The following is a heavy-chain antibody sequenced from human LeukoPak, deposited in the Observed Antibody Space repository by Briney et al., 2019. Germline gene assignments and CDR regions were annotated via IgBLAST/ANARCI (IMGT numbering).Heavy chain of an antibody. D-gene: IGHD5-12*01. CDR1: GFTVSSTY. Sequence: GGSLRLSCAASGFTVSSTYMSGVRQAPGEGLQWGSVIYSGGGTYYAASVEGRFTISRDHSNNTVFLQMNNLRAEDTAVYYCARDVGYSSDDFTWGQGVLVIVSS. CDR3: ARDVGYSSDDFT. J-gene: IGHJ5*02. CDR2: IYSGGGT. V-gene: IGHV3-53*01.